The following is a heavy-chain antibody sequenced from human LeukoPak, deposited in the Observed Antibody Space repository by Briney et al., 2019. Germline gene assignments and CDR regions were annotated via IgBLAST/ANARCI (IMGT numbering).Heavy chain of an antibody. CDR1: GGSISSGDYY. CDR2: IYYSGSA. V-gene: IGHV4-30-4*01. D-gene: IGHD4-17*01. J-gene: IGHJ4*02. CDR3: ASETVSQSSYYFDY. Sequence: KPSETLSLTCTVSGGSISSGDYYWSWIRQPPGKGLEWIGYIYYSGSAYYNPSLKSRVTISVDTSKNQFSLKLSSVTAADTAVYYCASETVSQSSYYFDYWGQGTLVTVSS.